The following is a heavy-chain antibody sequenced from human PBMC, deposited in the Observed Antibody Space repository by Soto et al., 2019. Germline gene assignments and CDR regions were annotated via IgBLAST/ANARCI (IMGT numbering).Heavy chain of an antibody. J-gene: IGHJ3*02. V-gene: IGHV4-30-4*01. Sequence: SETLSLTCTVSGGSISSGDYYWSWIRQPPGKGLEWIGYIYYSGSTYYNPSLKSRVTISVDTSKNQFSLKLSSVTAADTAVYYCARPLDSSDAFDIWGQGKMVTVSS. CDR2: IYYSGST. CDR3: ARPLDSSDAFDI. D-gene: IGHD5-18*01. CDR1: GGSISSGDYY.